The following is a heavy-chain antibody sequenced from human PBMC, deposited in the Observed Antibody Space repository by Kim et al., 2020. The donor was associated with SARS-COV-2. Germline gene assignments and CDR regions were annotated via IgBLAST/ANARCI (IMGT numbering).Heavy chain of an antibody. D-gene: IGHD2-21*02. J-gene: IGHJ6*02. CDR3: ANLPLYCGGDCYPYYYYYGMDV. Sequence: GGSLRLSCAASGFTFSSYAMSWVRQAPGKGLEWVSAISGSGGSTYYADSVKGRFTISRDNSKNTMYLQMNSLRAEDTAVYYCANLPLYCGGDCYPYYYYYGMDVWGQGTTVTVSS. V-gene: IGHV3-23*01. CDR2: ISGSGGST. CDR1: GFTFSSYA.